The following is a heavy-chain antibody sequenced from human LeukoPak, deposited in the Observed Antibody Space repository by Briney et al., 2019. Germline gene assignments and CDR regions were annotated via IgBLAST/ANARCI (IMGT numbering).Heavy chain of an antibody. D-gene: IGHD3-16*01. J-gene: IGHJ4*02. Sequence: GGSLTLSCSASGFTFSNYWMHWLRQATGQGLEWVSRINERATIISYADSVKGRFTISRENARNTLYLQMNSLTAEDTAVYYCVRDLILVWTPGDDFDHWGQGTLVTVSS. V-gene: IGHV3-74*01. CDR1: GFTFSNYW. CDR2: INERATII. CDR3: VRDLILVWTPGDDFDH.